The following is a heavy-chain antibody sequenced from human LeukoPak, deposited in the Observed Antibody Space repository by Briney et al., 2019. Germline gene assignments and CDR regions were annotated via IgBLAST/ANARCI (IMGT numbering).Heavy chain of an antibody. D-gene: IGHD5-12*01. CDR2: ISGSGGSA. CDR3: AKDQDIVATIFDY. Sequence: PGGSLRLSCAASGFTFSSYAMSWVRQAPGKGLEWVSAISGSGGSAYYADSVKGWFTISRDNSKNTLHLQMNSLRAEDTAVYYCAKDQDIVATIFDYWGQGTLVTVSS. CDR1: GFTFSSYA. V-gene: IGHV3-23*01. J-gene: IGHJ4*02.